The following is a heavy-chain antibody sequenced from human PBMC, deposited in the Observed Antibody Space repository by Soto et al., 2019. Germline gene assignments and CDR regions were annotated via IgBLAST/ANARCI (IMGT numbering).Heavy chain of an antibody. CDR1: GFTFSTYS. V-gene: IGHV3-48*01. J-gene: IGHJ4*02. CDR3: ATGSPGTADVGY. D-gene: IGHD2-15*01. CDR2: ISRSSSPI. Sequence: EVQLVESGGGLVQPGGTLRLSCAASGFTFSTYSMNWVRQAPGKGLEWVSYISRSSSPIYYADSVRGRFTISRDDAKNSLSLQMKSLRAGETAVYSCATGSPGTADVGYWGQGTLVTVSS.